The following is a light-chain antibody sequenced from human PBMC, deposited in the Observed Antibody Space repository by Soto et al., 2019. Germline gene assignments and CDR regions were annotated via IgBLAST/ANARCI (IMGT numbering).Light chain of an antibody. CDR3: QQYGSSPLT. CDR1: QIVNSYF. J-gene: IGKJ4*01. CDR2: NTF. Sequence: VMSHSVATLSVSPGERATRSCRASQIVNSYFFAWYQQRPGQPPRLLIYNTFARATGVPDRFSGSGSGTDFTLSISRLEPEDFAVYFCQQYGSSPLTFGGGTIVDI. V-gene: IGKV3-20*01.